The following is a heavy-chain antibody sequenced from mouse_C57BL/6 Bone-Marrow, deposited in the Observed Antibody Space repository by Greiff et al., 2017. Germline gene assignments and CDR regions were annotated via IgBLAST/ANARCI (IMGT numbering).Heavy chain of an antibody. CDR3: ARRMEDYDPFYAMDY. D-gene: IGHD2-4*01. Sequence: QVQLKQSGAELVRPGASVKLSCKASGYTFTDYYINWVKQRPGQGLEWIARIYPGSGNTYYNEKFKGKATLTAEKSSSTAYMQLSSLTSEDSAVYFCARRMEDYDPFYAMDYWGQGTSVTVSS. V-gene: IGHV1-76*01. CDR2: IYPGSGNT. J-gene: IGHJ4*01. CDR1: GYTFTDYY.